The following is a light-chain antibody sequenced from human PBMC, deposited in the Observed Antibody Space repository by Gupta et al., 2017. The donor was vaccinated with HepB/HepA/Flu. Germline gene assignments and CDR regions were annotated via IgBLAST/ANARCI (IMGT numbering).Light chain of an antibody. CDR3: QTEVSCLFT. V-gene: IGKV1-27*01. Sequence: DIRMTQSPSSLSASVGDRVTITCRASKGISNYLAWYQQKPGKDPNLLIYAASTLKSGVPSRFSGSGSGTDFTLTISSLQPEDVATYYCQTEVSCLFTFGHGTKVDIK. CDR1: KGISNY. J-gene: IGKJ3*01. CDR2: AAS.